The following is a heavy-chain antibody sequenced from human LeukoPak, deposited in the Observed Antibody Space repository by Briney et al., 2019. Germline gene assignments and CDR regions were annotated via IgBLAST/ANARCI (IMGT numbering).Heavy chain of an antibody. CDR3: ARRVKGIAAAYFDY. D-gene: IGHD6-13*01. Sequence: SETLSLTCAVYGGSFSGYYWSWIRQPPGKGLEWIGEINHSGSTNYNPPLKSRVTISVDTSKNQFSLKLSSVTAADTAVYYCARRVKGIAAAYFDYWGQGTLVTVSS. CDR1: GGSFSGYY. J-gene: IGHJ4*02. V-gene: IGHV4-34*01. CDR2: INHSGST.